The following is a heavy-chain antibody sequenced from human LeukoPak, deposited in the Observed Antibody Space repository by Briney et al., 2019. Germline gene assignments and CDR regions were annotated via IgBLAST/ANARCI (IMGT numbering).Heavy chain of an antibody. CDR2: INPNSGGT. V-gene: IGHV1-2*02. CDR3: ARVPGYSGYDPYYYYYYMDV. CDR1: GYTFTGYY. D-gene: IGHD5-12*01. J-gene: IGHJ6*03. Sequence: ASVKVSCKASGYTFTGYYMHWVRQAPGQGLEWMGWINPNSGGTNYAQKFQGRVTMTRDTSISTAYMELSRLRSDDTAVYYCARVPGYSGYDPYYYYYYMDVWGKGTTVTISS.